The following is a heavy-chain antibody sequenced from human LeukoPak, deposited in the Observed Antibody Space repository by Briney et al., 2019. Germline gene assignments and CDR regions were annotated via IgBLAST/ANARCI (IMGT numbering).Heavy chain of an antibody. J-gene: IGHJ5*02. D-gene: IGHD5-18*01. CDR2: IKQDGSEK. V-gene: IGHV3-7*01. CDR3: ARVNTAMVTRANWFDP. Sequence: QPGGSLRLSCAASGFTFSSYWMSWVRQAPGKGLEWVANIKQDGSEKYYVDSVKGRFTISRDNAKNSLYLQMNSLRAEDTAVYYCARVNTAMVTRANWFDPWGQGTLVTVSS. CDR1: GFTFSSYW.